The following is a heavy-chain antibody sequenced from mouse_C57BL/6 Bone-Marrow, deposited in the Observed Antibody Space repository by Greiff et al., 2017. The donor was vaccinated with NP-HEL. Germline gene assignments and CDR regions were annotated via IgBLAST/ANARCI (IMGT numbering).Heavy chain of an antibody. Sequence: EVKLQESGGGLVQPGGSMKLSCAASGFPFSDAWMDWVRQSPEKGLEWVAEIRNKANNHATYYAESVKGRFTISRDDSKSSVYLQMNSLRAEDTGIYYCTRSYDYDVPFAYWGQGTLVTVSA. J-gene: IGHJ3*01. V-gene: IGHV6-6*01. CDR3: TRSYDYDVPFAY. CDR2: IRNKANNHAT. CDR1: GFPFSDAW. D-gene: IGHD2-4*01.